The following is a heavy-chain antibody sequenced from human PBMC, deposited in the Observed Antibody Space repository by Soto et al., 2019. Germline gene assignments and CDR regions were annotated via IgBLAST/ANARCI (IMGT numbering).Heavy chain of an antibody. CDR2: TSGSGDTI. CDR3: AKMVHGGYVSYFDS. D-gene: IGHD5-12*01. Sequence: PGGSLRLSCEASGFTFTSYAMSWVRQAPGKGLEWVSATSGSGDTIYYADSVKGRFTISRDNSEKRLYLQMNSLRAEDTAVYYCAKMVHGGYVSYFDSWGQGTLVTVSS. V-gene: IGHV3-23*01. J-gene: IGHJ4*02. CDR1: GFTFTSYA.